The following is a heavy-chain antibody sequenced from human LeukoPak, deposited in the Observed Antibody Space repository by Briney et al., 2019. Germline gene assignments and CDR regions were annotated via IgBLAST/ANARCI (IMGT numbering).Heavy chain of an antibody. CDR1: GFTFPTFW. D-gene: IGHD5-24*01. V-gene: IGHV3-7*01. J-gene: IGHJ3*02. CDR2: IKEDGSEK. Sequence: GGSLRLSCAASGFTFPTFWVAWVRQAPGKGLEWVAKIKEDGSEKDYVGSVKGRFTIYRDNAKNSLHLQMNYLRAEDTAVYYCARMQMDTGYRPFDIWGQGTMVAVSS. CDR3: ARMQMDTGYRPFDI.